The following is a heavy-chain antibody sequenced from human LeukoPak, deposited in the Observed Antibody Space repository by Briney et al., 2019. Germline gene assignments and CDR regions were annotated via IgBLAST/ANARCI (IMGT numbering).Heavy chain of an antibody. CDR2: ISGSGAFT. V-gene: IGHV3-23*01. CDR3: AKTYYCDSSGYSHYLAYDY. D-gene: IGHD3-22*01. CDR1: GFTFNTYA. J-gene: IGHJ4*02. Sequence: PGGSLRLSCVASGFTFNTYAMSWVRQAPGKGLEWVSTISGSGAFTKYADSVTGRFTISRDNSKNTMYLQLNSLRAEDTAIYYCAKTYYCDSSGYSHYLAYDYWGQGTLVTVSS.